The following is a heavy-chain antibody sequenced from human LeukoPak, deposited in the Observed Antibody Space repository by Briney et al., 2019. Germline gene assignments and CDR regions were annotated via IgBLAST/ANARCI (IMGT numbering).Heavy chain of an antibody. CDR1: GYTFPMYG. V-gene: IGHV1-18*01. Sequence: ASVRVSFKASGYTFPMYGVSWVRQAPGEGLEWMGWISGYNCNTNYHQKYQRRVTLTTDTSTSTAYIELRSLRSDDTAVYYCASGREGYNPSDYWGQGTLVTVSS. CDR2: ISGYNCNT. CDR3: ASGREGYNPSDY. D-gene: IGHD5-24*01. J-gene: IGHJ4*02.